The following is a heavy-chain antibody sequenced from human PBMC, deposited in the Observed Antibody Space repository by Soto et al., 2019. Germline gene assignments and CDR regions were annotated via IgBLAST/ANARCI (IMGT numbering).Heavy chain of an antibody. CDR3: APLGSYCISTSCSDY. J-gene: IGHJ4*02. Sequence: GGSLRLSCAASGFTFSSYAMSWVRQAPGKGLEWVSGLSGSGGSTYYADSVKGRFTISRDNSKNTLYLQMNGLRAEDTAVYYCAPLGSYCISTSCSDYWGQGTLVTVSS. CDR1: GFTFSSYA. V-gene: IGHV3-23*01. D-gene: IGHD2-2*01. CDR2: LSGSGGST.